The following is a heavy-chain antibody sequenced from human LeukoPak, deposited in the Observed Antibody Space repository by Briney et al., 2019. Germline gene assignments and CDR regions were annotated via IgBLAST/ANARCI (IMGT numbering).Heavy chain of an antibody. V-gene: IGHV3-30*18. CDR1: GFTFSSYG. Sequence: GGSLRLSCAASGFTFSSYGMHWVRQAPGKGLEWVAVISYDGSNKYYADSVKGRFTISRDNSKNTLYLQMNSLRAEDTAVYYCAKAPLSIAVATGIDYWGQGTLVTVSS. CDR3: AKAPLSIAVATGIDY. CDR2: ISYDGSNK. J-gene: IGHJ4*02. D-gene: IGHD6-19*01.